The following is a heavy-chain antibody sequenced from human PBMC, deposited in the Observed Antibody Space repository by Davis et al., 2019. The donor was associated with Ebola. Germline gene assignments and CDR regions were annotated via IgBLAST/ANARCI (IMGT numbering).Heavy chain of an antibody. CDR1: GFTFDDYA. J-gene: IGHJ6*04. V-gene: IGHV3-9*01. Sequence: PGGSLRLSCAASGFTFDDYAMHWVRQAPGKGLEWVSGIRWNGGRIGYADSVKGRFTISRDNAKNSLYLQMNSLRPEDTALYYCAKGHLSSSSRCMDVWGKGTTVTVSS. D-gene: IGHD6-6*01. CDR3: AKGHLSSSSRCMDV. CDR2: IRWNGGRI.